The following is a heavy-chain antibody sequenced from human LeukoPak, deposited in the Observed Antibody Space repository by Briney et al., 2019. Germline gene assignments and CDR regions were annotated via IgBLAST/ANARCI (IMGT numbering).Heavy chain of an antibody. CDR3: AKGGIFGVVII. Sequence: GGSLRLSCAASGFTVSSDYMSWVRQAPGKGLEWVSIIYSGGSTYYADSVKGRFTISRDNSKNTLYLQMSSLRAEDTAVYYCAKGGIFGVVIIWGQGTLVTVSS. V-gene: IGHV3-53*01. D-gene: IGHD3-3*01. J-gene: IGHJ4*02. CDR2: IYSGGST. CDR1: GFTVSSDY.